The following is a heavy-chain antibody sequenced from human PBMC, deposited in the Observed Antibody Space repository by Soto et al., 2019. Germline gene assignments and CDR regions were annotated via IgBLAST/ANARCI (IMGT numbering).Heavy chain of an antibody. CDR2: MNPNSGNT. D-gene: IGHD3-22*01. J-gene: IGHJ4*02. V-gene: IGHV1-8*01. Sequence: ASVQVSCKASGYTFTSYDINWVGQATGQGLEWMGWMNPNSGNTGYAQKFQGRVTMTKNTSISTDYMELSSLRSEDTAVYYCASGFHRGYYDSSGAHFDYWGQGTLVTVSS. CDR3: ASGFHRGYYDSSGAHFDY. CDR1: GYTFTSYD.